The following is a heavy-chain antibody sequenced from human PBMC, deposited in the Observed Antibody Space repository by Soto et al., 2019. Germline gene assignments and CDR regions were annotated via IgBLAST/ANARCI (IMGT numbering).Heavy chain of an antibody. CDR2: IYYSGST. CDR1: GDSISSDYYH. D-gene: IGHD3-3*01. Sequence: SETLSLTCTVSGDSISSDYYHWTWIRQSQGKGLEWIWYIYYSGSTNYNPSLKSRVTISVDTSKNQFSLKLSSVTAADTAVYYCARSNPDYDFWSGYYTFDYWGQGTLVTVSS. CDR3: ARSNPDYDFWSGYYTFDY. V-gene: IGHV4-61*01. J-gene: IGHJ4*02.